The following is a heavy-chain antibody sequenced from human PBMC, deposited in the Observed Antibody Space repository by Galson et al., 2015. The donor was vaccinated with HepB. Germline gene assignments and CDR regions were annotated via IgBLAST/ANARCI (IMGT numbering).Heavy chain of an antibody. Sequence: QSGAEVKKPGESLRISCEASGYKFSSYSITWVRQMPEKGLEWMGRIDPSNSYSNYSPSFQGHVTMSVDKSINTAYLQWSSLKASDTATYYCARQGPPESGDYYYYALDLWGQGTTVTVSS. J-gene: IGHJ6*02. D-gene: IGHD1-26*01. CDR1: GYKFSSYS. CDR2: IDPSNSYS. CDR3: ARQGPPESGDYYYYALDL. V-gene: IGHV5-10-1*01.